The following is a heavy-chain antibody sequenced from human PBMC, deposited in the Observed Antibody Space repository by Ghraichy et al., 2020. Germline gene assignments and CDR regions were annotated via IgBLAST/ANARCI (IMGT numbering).Heavy chain of an antibody. CDR2: INHDGSDK. CDR1: GFTFRSYW. J-gene: IGHJ4*02. V-gene: IGHV3-7*03. D-gene: IGHD3-22*01. CDR3: RTYYYSLGFDY. Sequence: GGSLRLSCAASGFTFRSYWKRWVRQAPGRWLVWVANINHDGSDKRYVDSVKGRFTISSDNTSDSVSLKMNSLRAEDAAVYYCRTYYYSLGFDYGGRGTLVTVS.